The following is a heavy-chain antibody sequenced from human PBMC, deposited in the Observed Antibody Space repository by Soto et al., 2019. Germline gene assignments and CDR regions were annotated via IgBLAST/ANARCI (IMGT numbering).Heavy chain of an antibody. CDR1: GFTFSDSG. V-gene: IGHV3-73*02. J-gene: IGHJ2*01. D-gene: IGHD4-17*01. Sequence: QLVESGGGLVQPGGSLKLSCAASGFTFSDSGLHWVRQASGKGLEWVARIRAKVNDYETIYAASVRGRFTISRDDSKNTDYLQMDSLKAEDSAIYHCTGPTDSDDYDWSFDLWGRGTLVTVSS. CDR2: IRAKVNDYET. CDR3: TGPTDSDDYDWSFDL.